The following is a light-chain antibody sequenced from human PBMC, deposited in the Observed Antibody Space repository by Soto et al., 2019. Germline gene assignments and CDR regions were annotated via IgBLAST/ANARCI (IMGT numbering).Light chain of an antibody. CDR3: SSYAGRNNLGV. Sequence: QSALTQPPSASGSPGQSVTISCTGTSSDVGGYNYVSWYQQHPGKAPKLMIYEVSKRPSGVPDRFSGSKSGNTASLTVSGLQAEDEADYYCSSYAGRNNLGVFGTGTKVTVL. CDR2: EVS. CDR1: SSDVGGYNY. V-gene: IGLV2-8*01. J-gene: IGLJ1*01.